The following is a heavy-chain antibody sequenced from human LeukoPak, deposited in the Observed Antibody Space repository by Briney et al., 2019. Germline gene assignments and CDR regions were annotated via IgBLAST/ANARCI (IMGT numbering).Heavy chain of an antibody. CDR1: GVIFSSHG. D-gene: IGHD2-2*01. J-gene: IGHJ4*02. Sequence: GGSLRLSCAASGVIFSSHGMSWVRHAPGKWLEWVSSISGSSGSTNYADSEKGRFTMSRDTSKNTLYLEMNRLRDDDTAAYYCAKGRGSTSIYEYWGQGTLVTVSS. V-gene: IGHV3-23*01. CDR3: AKGRGSTSIYEY. CDR2: ISGSSGST.